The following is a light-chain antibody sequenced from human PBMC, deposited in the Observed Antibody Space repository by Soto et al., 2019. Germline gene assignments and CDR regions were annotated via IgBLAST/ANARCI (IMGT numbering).Light chain of an antibody. V-gene: IGLV1-47*01. Sequence: QSVLTQPPSASGTPGQRVTISCSGSSSNIGSNYVYWYQQLPGRVPKLLIYRNNQRPSGVPDRFSVSKSGTSASLAISGLRSEDEADYYCAAWDDSLSGWEFGGGTKLTVL. CDR1: SSNIGSNY. CDR3: AAWDDSLSGWE. CDR2: RNN. J-gene: IGLJ3*02.